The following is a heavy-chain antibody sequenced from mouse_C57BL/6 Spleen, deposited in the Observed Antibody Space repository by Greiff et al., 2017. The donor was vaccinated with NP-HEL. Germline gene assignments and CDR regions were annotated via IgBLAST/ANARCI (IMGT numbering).Heavy chain of an antibody. D-gene: IGHD4-1*01. V-gene: IGHV14-3*01. Sequence: VQLKESVAELVRPGASVKLSCTASGFNIKNTYMHWVQQRPEQGLEWIGRIDPANGNTKYAPKFQGKATITADTSSNTAYLQLSSLTSEDTAIYYCARMGYKESYAMDYWGQGTSVTVSS. J-gene: IGHJ4*01. CDR1: GFNIKNTY. CDR2: IDPANGNT. CDR3: ARMGYKESYAMDY.